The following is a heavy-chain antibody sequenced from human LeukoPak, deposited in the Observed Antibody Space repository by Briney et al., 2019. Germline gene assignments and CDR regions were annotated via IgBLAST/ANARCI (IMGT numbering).Heavy chain of an antibody. CDR3: ARDIGFCSGNKCFPKSFHH. V-gene: IGHV3-66*01. CDR2: IYAGGST. J-gene: IGHJ1*01. CDR1: GFTVNSHY. Sequence: GGSLRLSCAASGFTVNSHYMSWVRQVPGKGLEWVSIIYAGGSTYYADSVKGRFTISRDNSKNTLHLQMNSLRAEDTAVYYCARDIGFCSGNKCFPKSFHHWGQGTLVTVSS. D-gene: IGHD2-15*01.